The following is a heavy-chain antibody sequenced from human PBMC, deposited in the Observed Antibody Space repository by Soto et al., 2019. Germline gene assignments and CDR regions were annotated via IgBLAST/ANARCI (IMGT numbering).Heavy chain of an antibody. V-gene: IGHV3-33*01. CDR3: AREGQQQLVPTRTNWFDP. Sequence: QVQLVESGGGVVQPGRSLRLSCAASGFTFSSYGMHWVRQAPGKGLEWVAVIWYDGSNKYYADSVKGRFTISRDNSKNTLYLQMNSLRAEDTAVYYCAREGQQQLVPTRTNWFDPWGQGTLVTVSS. CDR2: IWYDGSNK. J-gene: IGHJ5*02. D-gene: IGHD6-13*01. CDR1: GFTFSSYG.